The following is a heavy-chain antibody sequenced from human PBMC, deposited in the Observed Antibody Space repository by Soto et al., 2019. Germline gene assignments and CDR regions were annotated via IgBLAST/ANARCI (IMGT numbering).Heavy chain of an antibody. J-gene: IGHJ6*02. V-gene: IGHV5-51*01. D-gene: IGHD6-13*01. CDR3: ARTSAAGKYYYGMDF. CDR2: IYPGDSDT. Sequence: GESLTISCKGSGYSFTSYWIGWVRQMPGKGLEWMGIIYPGDSDTRYSPSFQGQVTISADKSISTAYLQWSSLKASDTAMYYCARTSAAGKYYYGMDFWGQGTTVTVSS. CDR1: GYSFTSYW.